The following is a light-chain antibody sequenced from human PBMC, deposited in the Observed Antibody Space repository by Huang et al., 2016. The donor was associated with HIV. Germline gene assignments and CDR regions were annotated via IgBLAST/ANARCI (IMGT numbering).Light chain of an antibody. CDR2: AAS. CDR3: QQFNSYPFI. Sequence: IQLTQSPSSVSAFVGDRVAITCRASQGITNYVAWYQQKPGKAPKLLMYAASTLERGVPSRFSGSGSGTDFTLAINSLQPEDSATYYCQQFNSYPFIFGGGTKVEIK. V-gene: IGKV1-9*01. CDR1: QGITNY. J-gene: IGKJ4*01.